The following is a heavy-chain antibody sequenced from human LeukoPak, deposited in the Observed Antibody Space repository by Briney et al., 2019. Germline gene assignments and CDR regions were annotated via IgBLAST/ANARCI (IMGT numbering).Heavy chain of an antibody. Sequence: KPSETLSLTCTVSGGSISSGGYYWSWIRQHPGKGLEWIGYIYYSGSTYYNPSLKSRVTITVDTSKNQFSLKLSSVTAADTAVYYCARAIARSWFDPWGQGTLVTVSS. CDR3: ARAIARSWFDP. D-gene: IGHD6-13*01. J-gene: IGHJ5*02. CDR2: IYYSGST. V-gene: IGHV4-31*03. CDR1: GGSISSGGYY.